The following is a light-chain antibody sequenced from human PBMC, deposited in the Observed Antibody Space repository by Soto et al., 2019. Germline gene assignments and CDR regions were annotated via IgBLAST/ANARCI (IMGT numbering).Light chain of an antibody. Sequence: EIVLTQSPGTLSLSPGERATLSCRASQSLSSSYLGWYQQKPGQAPRVLIYGASFRATGVPDRFSGSGSGTDFPLTISRLEPEDFAVYYCQQYGSSLYTFGQGTKLEIK. CDR2: GAS. J-gene: IGKJ2*01. CDR3: QQYGSSLYT. CDR1: QSLSSSY. V-gene: IGKV3-20*01.